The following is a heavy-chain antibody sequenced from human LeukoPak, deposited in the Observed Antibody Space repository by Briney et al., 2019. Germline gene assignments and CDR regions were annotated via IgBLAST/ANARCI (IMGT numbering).Heavy chain of an antibody. D-gene: IGHD6-6*01. CDR1: GYTFTSYG. CDR3: ARDPWGSHSSSDPFDY. CDR2: ISAYNGNT. Sequence: ASVKVSCKASGYTFTSYGISWVRQAPGQGLEWMGWISAYNGNTNYAQKLQGRVTMTTDTSTSTAYMELRSLRSDDTAVYYCARDPWGSHSSSDPFDYWGQGTLVTVSS. V-gene: IGHV1-18*01. J-gene: IGHJ4*02.